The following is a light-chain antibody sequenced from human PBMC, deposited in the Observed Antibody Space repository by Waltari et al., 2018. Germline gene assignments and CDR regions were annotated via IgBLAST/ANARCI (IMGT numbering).Light chain of an antibody. CDR1: NYNIGNNY. Sequence: QSVLTQPPSVSAAPGQKFTIPCSGTNYNIGNNYVAWYQQLTGTAHKLIIYDNKKRPAGIPDRFSGSKSGRTATLAIVGLQTGDEADDSCAIWDSSLNAIVFGGGTKLTVL. CDR2: DNK. V-gene: IGLV1-51*01. J-gene: IGLJ3*02. CDR3: AIWDSSLNAIV.